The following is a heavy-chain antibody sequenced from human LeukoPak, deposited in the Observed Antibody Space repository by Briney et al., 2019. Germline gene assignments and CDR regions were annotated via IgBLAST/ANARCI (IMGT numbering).Heavy chain of an antibody. CDR1: GYTFTGYY. V-gene: IGHV1-2*02. Sequence: ASVKVSCKASGYTFTGYYLHWVRQAPGQGLEWMGCVNPNSGDTNYAQKLQGRVTMTTDTSTSTAYMELRSLRSDDTAVYYCARDPGIAVAVPFSYWGQGTLVTVSS. D-gene: IGHD6-19*01. J-gene: IGHJ4*02. CDR3: ARDPGIAVAVPFSY. CDR2: VNPNSGDT.